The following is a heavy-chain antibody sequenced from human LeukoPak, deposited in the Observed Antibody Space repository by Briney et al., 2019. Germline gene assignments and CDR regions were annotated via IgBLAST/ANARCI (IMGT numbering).Heavy chain of an antibody. J-gene: IGHJ4*02. Sequence: PSETLSLTCAVYGGSFSGYYWSWIRQPPGKGLEWIGEINHSGSTNYNPSLKSRVTISVDASKNQFSLKLSSVTAADTAVYYCAREVGTYSSSWWLQEATDYWGQGTLVTVSS. CDR3: AREVGTYSSSWWLQEATDY. D-gene: IGHD6-13*01. CDR1: GGSFSGYY. CDR2: INHSGST. V-gene: IGHV4-34*01.